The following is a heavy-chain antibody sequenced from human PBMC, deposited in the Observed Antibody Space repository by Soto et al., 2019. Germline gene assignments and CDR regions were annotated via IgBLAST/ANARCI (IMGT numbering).Heavy chain of an antibody. CDR2: ISAYNGNT. J-gene: IGHJ6*03. V-gene: IGHV1-18*01. D-gene: IGHD6-6*01. Sequence: ASLKVSCKASGYTFTSYGISWVRQAPGQGLEWMGWISAYNGNTNYAQKLQGRVTMTTDTSTSTAYMELRSLRSDDTAVYYCARAFFEYSSSSDYYYYYMDVWGKGTTVTVSS. CDR3: ARAFFEYSSSSDYYYYYMDV. CDR1: GYTFTSYG.